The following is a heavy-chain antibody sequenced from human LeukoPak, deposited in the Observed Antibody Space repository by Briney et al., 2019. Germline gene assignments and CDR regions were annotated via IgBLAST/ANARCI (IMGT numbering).Heavy chain of an antibody. V-gene: IGHV4-30-2*01. D-gene: IGHD3-16*01. J-gene: IGHJ4*02. CDR3: ARGEYYFDY. CDR2: IYHSGST. CDR1: GGSISSGGYY. Sequence: SETLSLTCTVSGGSISSGGYYWSWIRQPPGKGLEWIGYIYHSGSTYYNPSLKSRVTISVDRSKNQFSLKLSSVTAADTAVYYCARGEYYFDYWGQGTLVTVSS.